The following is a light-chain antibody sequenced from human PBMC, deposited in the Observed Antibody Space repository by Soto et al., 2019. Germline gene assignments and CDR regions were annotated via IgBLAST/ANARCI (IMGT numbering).Light chain of an antibody. J-gene: IGKJ2*03. V-gene: IGKV3-15*01. Sequence: EVVMTQSPATLSVSPGESATLSCRASQTVSSNLAWYQQKPGQAPRLLIDGSFTRATGVPARFSASRSGTEFTLTNTSPQSEDFALYFCQQFNNLPYSFGQGTKLEIK. CDR1: QTVSSN. CDR2: GSF. CDR3: QQFNNLPYS.